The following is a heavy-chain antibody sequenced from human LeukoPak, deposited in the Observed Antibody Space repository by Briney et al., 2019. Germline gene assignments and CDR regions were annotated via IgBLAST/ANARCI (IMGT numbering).Heavy chain of an antibody. CDR1: GFTFDDYA. V-gene: IGHV3-9*01. CDR2: ISWNRGSI. Sequence: GGSLRPSCAASGFTFDDYAMHWVRHAPGKGLEWVSGISWNRGSIGYADSVKGRFTLSRDNAKNSLHLQMNSLRAEDTALYYCARGGLYYYYGMDVWGQGTTVTVSS. D-gene: IGHD3-16*01. CDR3: ARGGLYYYYGMDV. J-gene: IGHJ6*02.